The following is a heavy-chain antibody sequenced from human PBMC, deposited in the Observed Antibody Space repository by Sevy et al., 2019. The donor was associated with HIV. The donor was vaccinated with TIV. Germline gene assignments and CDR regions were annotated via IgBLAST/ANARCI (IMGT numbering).Heavy chain of an antibody. J-gene: IGHJ4*02. CDR1: EISFSDYY. Sequence: GGYLRLSCAASEISFSDYYMSWIRQTPGKGLEWISYISSGGSIIYYADSVKGRFTISRDNAKNSLYLQMNSLRAEDTAVYYCTRVRYNYGSYYFDYWGQGTLVIVSS. CDR3: TRVRYNYGSYYFDY. CDR2: ISSGGSII. V-gene: IGHV3-11*01. D-gene: IGHD1-1*01.